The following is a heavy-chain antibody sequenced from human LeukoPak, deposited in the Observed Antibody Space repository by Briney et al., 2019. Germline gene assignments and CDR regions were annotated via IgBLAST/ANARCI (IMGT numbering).Heavy chain of an antibody. CDR2: INHSGST. D-gene: IGHD6-13*01. J-gene: IGHJ6*03. CDR1: GGSFSGYY. V-gene: IGHV4-34*01. Sequence: SETLSLTCAVYGGSFSGYYWSWIRQPPGKGLEWIGEINHSGSTNYNPSLKSRVTISVDTSKNQFSLKLSSVTAADPAVYYCARHVSSSWYDYYYYYMDVWGKGTTVTISS. CDR3: ARHVSSSWYDYYYYYMDV.